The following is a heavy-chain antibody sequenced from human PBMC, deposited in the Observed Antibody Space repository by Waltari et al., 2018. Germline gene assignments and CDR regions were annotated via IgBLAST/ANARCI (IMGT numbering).Heavy chain of an antibody. D-gene: IGHD3-16*01. CDR1: GLTFTQYC. CDR2: INGDGTTF. CDR3: GSSFGHGGVDS. V-gene: IGHV3-74*01. J-gene: IGHJ4*02. Sequence: EVQLVESGGGLVQPGGSLRLSCAASGLTFTQYCMHWVRQGPGKGLVWISGINGDGTTFSYLDSVKGRFTISRDNIRNTVDLQMSSLRADDTGVYFCGSSFGHGGVDSWGRGTQVTVSS.